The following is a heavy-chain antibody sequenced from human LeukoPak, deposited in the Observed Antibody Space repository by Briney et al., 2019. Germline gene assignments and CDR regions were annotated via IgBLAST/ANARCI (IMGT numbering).Heavy chain of an antibody. J-gene: IGHJ6*02. D-gene: IGHD6-13*01. V-gene: IGHV4-4*02. CDR1: GGSISSSNW. CDR3: ACSIAAAGTDYYYGMDV. Sequence: PSGTLSLTCAVSGGSISSSNWWSWVRQPPGKGLEWIGEIYHSGSTNYNPSLKSRVTISVDKSKNQFSLKLSSVTAADTAVYYCACSIAAAGTDYYYGMDVWGQGTTVTVSS. CDR2: IYHSGST.